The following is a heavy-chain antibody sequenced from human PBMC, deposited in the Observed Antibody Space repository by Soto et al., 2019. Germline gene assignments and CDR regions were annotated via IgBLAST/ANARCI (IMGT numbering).Heavy chain of an antibody. D-gene: IGHD2-15*01. CDR1: GFTFSSYG. V-gene: IGHV3-30*03. CDR3: ARGYCSGGSCFPGVY. Sequence: QVQLVESGGGVVQPGRSLRLSCAASGFTFSSYGMHWVRQAPGKGLEWVAVISNDGSNKFYADSVKGRFTISRDNSKNTLYLQMNSLRAEDTAVYYCARGYCSGGSCFPGVYWGQGTLVTVSS. J-gene: IGHJ4*02. CDR2: ISNDGSNK.